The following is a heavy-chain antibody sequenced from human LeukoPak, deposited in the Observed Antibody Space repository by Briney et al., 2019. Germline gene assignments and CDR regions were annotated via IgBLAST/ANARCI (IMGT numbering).Heavy chain of an antibody. V-gene: IGHV3-30*03. Sequence: GGSLRLSCAASGFTFNSYGMHWVRQVPGKGLEWVAIISYDGTNKYYADSVKGRFTISRDSSKNTLYLQMNSLRPEDTAVYYCARDHYHSTAIDYWGQGTLVTVSS. CDR2: ISYDGTNK. J-gene: IGHJ4*02. D-gene: IGHD3-22*01. CDR3: ARDHYHSTAIDY. CDR1: GFTFNSYG.